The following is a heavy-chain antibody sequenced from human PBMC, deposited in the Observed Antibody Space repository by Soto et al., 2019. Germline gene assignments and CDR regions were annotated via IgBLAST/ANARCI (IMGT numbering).Heavy chain of an antibody. CDR3: AEHRGSTYGPLDY. V-gene: IGHV4-4*02. D-gene: IGHD5-18*01. CDR2: IYHSGST. J-gene: IGHJ4*02. CDR1: SGSISNNNW. Sequence: QVQLQESGPGLVKPSGTLSLTCAVSSGSISNNNWWTWVRQSPGKGLEWIGEIYHSGSTNYNPSLTSRVTISVDKSKNLFSLRLTSMTAADTAMYFCAEHRGSTYGPLDYWGQGTLVTVSS.